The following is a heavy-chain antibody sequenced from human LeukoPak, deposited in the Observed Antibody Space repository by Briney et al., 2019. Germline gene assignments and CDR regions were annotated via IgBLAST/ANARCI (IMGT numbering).Heavy chain of an antibody. CDR1: GGSIRNYY. V-gene: IGHV4-59*01. CDR2: IYYSGIT. Sequence: SETLSLTCTVSGGSIRNYYWSWIRQPPGKGLECIGYIYYSGITNYNPSLKSRVSISVDTSKNHFSLKLTSLTAADTAVYYCARTLLNPTYFDYWGQGTLVTVSS. J-gene: IGHJ4*02. CDR3: ARTLLNPTYFDY.